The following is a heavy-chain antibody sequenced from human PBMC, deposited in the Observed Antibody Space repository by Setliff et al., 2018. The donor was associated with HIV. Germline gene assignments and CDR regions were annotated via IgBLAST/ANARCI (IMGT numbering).Heavy chain of an antibody. CDR3: ARDPYPYFDYGDWYFDL. CDR1: FNFNSHA. CDR2: ISGSSGST. Sequence: FNFNSHAMNWVRQTPGKGLEWVSAISGSSGSTYSADSVKGRFTISRDNSKNTLYLQMNSLRPEDTAVYYCARDPYPYFDYGDWYFDLWGRGTLVTVSS. J-gene: IGHJ2*01. D-gene: IGHD4-17*01. V-gene: IGHV3-23*01.